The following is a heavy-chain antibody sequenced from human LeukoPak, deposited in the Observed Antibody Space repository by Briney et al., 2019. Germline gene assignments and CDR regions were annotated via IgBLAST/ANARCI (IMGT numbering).Heavy chain of an antibody. Sequence: SETLSLTCTVSGGSISSSSYYWGWIRQPPGKGLEWIGSIYYSGSTYYNPSLKSRVTISVDTSKNQFSLKLSSVTAADTAVYYCARRSGYYLPFDYWGQGTLVTVS. D-gene: IGHD2/OR15-2a*01. J-gene: IGHJ4*02. CDR2: IYYSGST. CDR1: GGSISSSSYY. V-gene: IGHV4-39*01. CDR3: ARRSGYYLPFDY.